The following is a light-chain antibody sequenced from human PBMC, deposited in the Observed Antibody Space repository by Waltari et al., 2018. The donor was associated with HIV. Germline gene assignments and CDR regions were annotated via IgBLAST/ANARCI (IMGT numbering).Light chain of an antibody. CDR3: SAWDDNVNGL. J-gene: IGLJ2*01. V-gene: IGLV1-44*01. CDR1: RFNIGVNS. CDR2: NTN. Sequence: QSGLTQPPSASGTIGQRVTISCLGRRFNIGVNSVNWYQQLPGTAPRLLIYNTNQRPSGVPDRFSGSKSGTSAYLAISGLQAADEADYYCSAWDDNVNGLFGGGTKLTVL.